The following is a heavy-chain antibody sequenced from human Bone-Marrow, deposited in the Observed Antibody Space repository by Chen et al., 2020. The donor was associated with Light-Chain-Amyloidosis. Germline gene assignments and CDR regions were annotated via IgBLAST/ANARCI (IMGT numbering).Heavy chain of an antibody. J-gene: IGHJ4*02. CDR2: ISAYNGNT. CDR1: GYSFSSDG. V-gene: IGHV1-18*04. Sequence: QVQLLQSGAEVKKPGASVKVSCKASGYSFSSDGISWVRQAPGQGLEWMGWISAYNGNTLFAQNCQGRVTLTTDTSTSTAYMELRSLRSDDTAVYYCARAAPVSSSDLDYWGQGTLVTVSS. CDR3: ARAAPVSSSDLDY.